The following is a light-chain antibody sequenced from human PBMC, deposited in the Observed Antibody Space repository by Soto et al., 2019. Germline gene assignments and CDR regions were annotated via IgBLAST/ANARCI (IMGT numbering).Light chain of an antibody. J-gene: IGKJ1*01. CDR1: QSVSSN. CDR2: GAS. CDR3: QQYNNWTPWT. V-gene: IGKV3-15*01. Sequence: EIVMTQSPATLSVSPGERATLSCRASQSVSSNLAWHQQKPGQAPRLLIYGASTRATGIPARFSGSGSGTEFTPTISTLQSEDVAVYYCQQYNNWTPWTFGQGTKVEIK.